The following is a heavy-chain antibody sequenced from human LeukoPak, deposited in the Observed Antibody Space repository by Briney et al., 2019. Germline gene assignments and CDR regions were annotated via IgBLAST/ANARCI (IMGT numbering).Heavy chain of an antibody. J-gene: IGHJ4*02. V-gene: IGHV4-39*07. CDR3: AREGPSGAVAGTEGY. Sequence: SETLSLTCTVSGGSISSSSYYWGWIRQPPGKGLEWIGSIYYSGSTYYNPSLKSRVTISVDTSKNQFSLKLSSVTAADTAVYYCAREGPSGAVAGTEGYWGQGTLVTVSS. CDR2: IYYSGST. CDR1: GGSISSSSYY. D-gene: IGHD6-19*01.